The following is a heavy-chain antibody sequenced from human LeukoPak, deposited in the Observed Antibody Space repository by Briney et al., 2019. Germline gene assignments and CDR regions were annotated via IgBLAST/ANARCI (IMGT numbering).Heavy chain of an antibody. CDR2: IYYSGST. CDR3: ARQEGVDTAMVIDY. J-gene: IGHJ4*02. V-gene: IGHV4-31*03. CDR1: GGSISSGGYY. Sequence: PSQTLSLTCTVSGGSISSGGYYWSWIRQHPGKGLEWIGYIYYSGSTYYNPSLKSRVTISVDTSKNQFSLKLSSVTAADTAVYYCARQEGVDTAMVIDYWGQGTLVTVSS. D-gene: IGHD5-18*01.